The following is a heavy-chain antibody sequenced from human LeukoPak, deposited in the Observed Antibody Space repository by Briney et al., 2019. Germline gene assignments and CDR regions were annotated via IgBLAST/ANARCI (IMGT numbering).Heavy chain of an antibody. D-gene: IGHD3-3*01. CDR1: GFTFSSYA. CDR2: ISYDGSNK. Sequence: GGSLRLSCAASGFTFSSYAMHWVRQAPGKGLEWVAVISYDGSNKYYADSVKGRFTISRDNSKNTLYLQMNSLRAEDTAVYYCARDITATMTGFDYWSQGTLVTVSS. CDR3: ARDITATMTGFDY. J-gene: IGHJ4*02. V-gene: IGHV3-30*04.